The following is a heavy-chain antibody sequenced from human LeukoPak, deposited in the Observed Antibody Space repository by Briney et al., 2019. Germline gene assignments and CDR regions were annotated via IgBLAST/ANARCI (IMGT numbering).Heavy chain of an antibody. V-gene: IGHV4-34*01. CDR3: ARNGRIAAARFYY. J-gene: IGHJ4*02. D-gene: IGHD6-13*01. CDR1: GGSFSGYY. CDR2: INHSGST. Sequence: SETLSLTCAVYGGSFSGYYWSWIRQPPGKGLEWIGEINHSGSTNYNPSLKSRVTISVDTSKNQFSLKVSSVTAADTAVYYCARNGRIAAARFYYWGQGTLVTVSS.